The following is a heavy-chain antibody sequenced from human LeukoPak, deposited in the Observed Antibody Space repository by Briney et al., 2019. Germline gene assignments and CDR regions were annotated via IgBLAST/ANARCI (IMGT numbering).Heavy chain of an antibody. J-gene: IGHJ6*04. D-gene: IGHD2-2*01. Sequence: SETLSLTCTVSGGSVSSGSYYWSWIRQPPGKGLEWIGYIYYSGSTNYNPSLKSRVTISVDTSKNQFYLKLSSVTAADTAVYYCARGVGYCSSTSCYAGTYYYYGMDVWGKGTTVTVSS. V-gene: IGHV4-61*01. CDR2: IYYSGST. CDR1: GGSVSSGSYY. CDR3: ARGVGYCSSTSCYAGTYYYYGMDV.